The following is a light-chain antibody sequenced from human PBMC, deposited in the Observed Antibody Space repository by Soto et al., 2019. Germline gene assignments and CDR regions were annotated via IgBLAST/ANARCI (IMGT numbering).Light chain of an antibody. CDR2: EIN. J-gene: IGLJ1*01. V-gene: IGLV2-8*01. Sequence: QSALTQPPSASGSPGQSVTISCTGTSGDITDNKYVSWFQQHPGKAPKLLIYEINKRPSGVPHRFSGSKSGNTASLIVSGLQADDEADYYCNSYVGSNNYVFGTGTKVTVL. CDR1: SGDITDNKY. CDR3: NSYVGSNNYV.